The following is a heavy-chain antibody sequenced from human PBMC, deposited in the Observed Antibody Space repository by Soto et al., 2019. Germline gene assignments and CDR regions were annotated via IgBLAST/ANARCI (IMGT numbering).Heavy chain of an antibody. J-gene: IGHJ4*02. CDR2: IYHSGST. Sequence: SETLSLTCAVSGGSISSSYWWSWVRQPPGKGLEWIGEIYHSGSTNYNPSLKSRVTISVDKSKNQFSLKLSSVTAADTAVYYCASGNRGQRWLQGGYYFDYWGQGTLVTVSS. CDR1: GGSISSSYW. D-gene: IGHD5-12*01. V-gene: IGHV4-4*02. CDR3: ASGNRGQRWLQGGYYFDY.